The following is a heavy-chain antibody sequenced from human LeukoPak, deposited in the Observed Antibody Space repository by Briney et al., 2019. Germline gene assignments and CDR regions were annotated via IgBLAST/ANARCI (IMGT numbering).Heavy chain of an antibody. Sequence: VSSISSSSSYIYYADSVKGRFTISRDNAKNSLYLQMNSLRAEDTAVYYCARARGIGLFGYWGQGTLVTVSS. CDR3: ARARGIGLFGY. V-gene: IGHV3-21*01. D-gene: IGHD3-16*01. J-gene: IGHJ4*02. CDR2: ISSSSSYI.